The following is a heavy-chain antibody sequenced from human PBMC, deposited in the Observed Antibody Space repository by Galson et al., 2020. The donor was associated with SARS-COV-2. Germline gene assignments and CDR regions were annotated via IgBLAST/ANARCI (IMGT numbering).Heavy chain of an antibody. CDR2: IYPGDSDT. Sequence: GYSFPSYWIGWVRQMPGKGLEWMGLIYPGDSDTRYSPSFQGQVTISADKSISTAYLQWSSLKASDTAMYYCARGGMGYSYGYRLELEYWGQGTLVTVSS. D-gene: IGHD5-18*01. J-gene: IGHJ4*02. CDR3: ARGGMGYSYGYRLELEY. CDR1: GYSFPSYW. V-gene: IGHV5-51*01.